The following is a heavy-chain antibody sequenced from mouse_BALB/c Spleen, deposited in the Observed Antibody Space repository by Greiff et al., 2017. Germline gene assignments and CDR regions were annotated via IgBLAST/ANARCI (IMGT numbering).Heavy chain of an antibody. D-gene: IGHD1-3*01. J-gene: IGHJ4*01. Sequence: EVKLQESGPSLVKPSQTLSLTCSVTGDSITSGYWNWIRKFPGNKLEYMGYISYSGSTYYNPSLKSRISITRDTSKNQYYLQLNSVTTEDTATYYCARYRSGPSRAMDYWGQGTSVTVSS. V-gene: IGHV3-8*02. CDR2: ISYSGST. CDR1: GDSITSGY. CDR3: ARYRSGPSRAMDY.